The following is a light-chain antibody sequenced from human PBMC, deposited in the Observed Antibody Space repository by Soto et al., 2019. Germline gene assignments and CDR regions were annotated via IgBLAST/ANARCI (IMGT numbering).Light chain of an antibody. Sequence: QSVLTQPASVSGSPGQSITISCTGTSTDVGRYNYVSWYQQHPGKAPKLMVYDVSNRPSWVSNRFSGSKSGITASLTISGLQAEDEDDYYCTSYTSDSTYVFGTGTKVTVL. J-gene: IGLJ1*01. V-gene: IGLV2-14*01. CDR3: TSYTSDSTYV. CDR1: STDVGRYNY. CDR2: DVS.